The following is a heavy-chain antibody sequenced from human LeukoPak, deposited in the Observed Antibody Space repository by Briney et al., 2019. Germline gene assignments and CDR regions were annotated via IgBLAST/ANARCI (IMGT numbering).Heavy chain of an antibody. Sequence: ASVKVSCKASGGTFSSYAISWVRQAPGQGLEWMGGIIPIFGTANYAQKFQGRVTITADESTSTAYMELSSLRSEDTAVYYCAREGVAGTGLDYWGQGTLVTVSS. V-gene: IGHV1-69*13. CDR1: GGTFSSYA. CDR2: IIPIFGTA. CDR3: AREGVAGTGLDY. D-gene: IGHD6-13*01. J-gene: IGHJ4*02.